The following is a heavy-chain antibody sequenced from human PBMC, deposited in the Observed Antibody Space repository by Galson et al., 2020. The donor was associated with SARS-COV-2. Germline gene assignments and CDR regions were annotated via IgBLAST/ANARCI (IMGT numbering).Heavy chain of an antibody. CDR2: ISNIGTTI. J-gene: IGHJ5*02. V-gene: IGHV3-48*03. CDR3: VRGTVGDTRGWFEP. Sequence: GGSLRLSCAASGFTFSHYEMNWVRQAPGKGLECISYISNIGTTIYYADSVKGRFTISRDNAKNTLYLQMNNLRAEDTALYYCVRGTVGDTRGWFEPWGQGTRVTVSA. D-gene: IGHD1-26*01. CDR1: GFTFSHYE.